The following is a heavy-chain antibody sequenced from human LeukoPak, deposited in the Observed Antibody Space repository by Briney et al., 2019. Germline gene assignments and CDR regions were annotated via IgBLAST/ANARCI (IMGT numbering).Heavy chain of an antibody. CDR1: GFSITDHH. V-gene: IGHV3-72*01. J-gene: IGHJ4*02. Sequence: TGGSLRLSCAGAGFSITDHHMDWVRQAPGKGLEWIGRSATTKPNSCTTQYAASARGRFTISRDDSQNSLYLQLNSLKTEDTAVYYCVRAVTTGSGWYHFDNWGLGTLVTVSS. CDR3: VRAVTTGSGWYHFDN. D-gene: IGHD6-13*01. CDR2: SATTKPNSCTT.